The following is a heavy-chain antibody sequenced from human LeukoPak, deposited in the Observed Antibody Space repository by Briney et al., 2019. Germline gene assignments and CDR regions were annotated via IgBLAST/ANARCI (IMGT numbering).Heavy chain of an antibody. J-gene: IGHJ4*02. CDR2: INHSGST. CDR3: ARGRYDDGKPRYYFDY. Sequence: SETLSLTCAVSGGSFSGYYWSWVRQPPGKGLEWIGEINHSGSTNYNPSLKSRVTISVDTSKTQVSLKLSSVTAADTAVYYCARGRYDDGKPRYYFDYWGQGTLVTVSS. V-gene: IGHV4-34*01. CDR1: GGSFSGYY. D-gene: IGHD3-3*01.